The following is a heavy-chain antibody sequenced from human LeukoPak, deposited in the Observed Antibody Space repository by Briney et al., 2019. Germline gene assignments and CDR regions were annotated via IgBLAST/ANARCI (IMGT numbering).Heavy chain of an antibody. J-gene: IGHJ5*02. Sequence: SETLSLTCAVYGGSFSGYYWSWIRQPPGKGLEWIGEINHSGSTNYNPSLKSRVTISEDTSKNQFSLKLSSVTAADTAVYYCARPRYCSGGSCYPNWFDPWGQGTLVTVSS. CDR3: ARPRYCSGGSCYPNWFDP. V-gene: IGHV4-34*01. CDR2: INHSGST. D-gene: IGHD2-15*01. CDR1: GGSFSGYY.